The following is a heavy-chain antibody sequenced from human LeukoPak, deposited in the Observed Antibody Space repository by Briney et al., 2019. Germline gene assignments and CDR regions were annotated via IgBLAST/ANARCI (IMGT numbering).Heavy chain of an antibody. CDR1: GFTFSSCG. CDR2: IWYDGSNK. CDR3: ARGVVAAAGTYYYYGMDA. D-gene: IGHD6-13*01. J-gene: IGHJ6*02. Sequence: PGGSLRLSCAASGFTFSSCGMHWVRQAPGKGLEWVAVIWYDGSNKYYADSVKGRFTISGDNSKNTLYLQMNSLRAEDTAVYYCARGVVAAAGTYYYYGMDAWGQGTTVTVSS. V-gene: IGHV3-33*01.